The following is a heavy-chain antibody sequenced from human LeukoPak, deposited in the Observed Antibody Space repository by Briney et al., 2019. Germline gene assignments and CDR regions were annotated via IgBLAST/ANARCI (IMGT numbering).Heavy chain of an antibody. CDR2: INHSGST. CDR3: ARVPRGDTAMADY. D-gene: IGHD5-18*01. CDR1: GGSISSYY. Sequence: PSETLSLTCTASGGSISSYYWSWIRQPPGKGLEWIGEINHSGSTNYNPSLKSRVTISVDTSKNQFSLKLSSVTAADTAVYYCARVPRGDTAMADYWGQGTLVTVSS. V-gene: IGHV4-34*01. J-gene: IGHJ4*02.